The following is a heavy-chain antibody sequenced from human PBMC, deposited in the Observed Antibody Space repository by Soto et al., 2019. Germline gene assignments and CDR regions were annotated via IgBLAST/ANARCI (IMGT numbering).Heavy chain of an antibody. CDR1: GYTFTSHG. CDR3: ARAGGTQLFDY. V-gene: IGHV1-18*04. D-gene: IGHD1-1*01. J-gene: IGHJ4*02. CDR2: VSAYNGNT. Sequence: QVQLVQSGTEVKKPGASVTVSCKASGYTFTSHGISWVRQAPGQGLEWMGWVSAYNGNTKYAQNIQGRVTMTTDRSTRTGYMELRSLRSDDTAVYYCARAGGTQLFDYWGQGTLVTVSS.